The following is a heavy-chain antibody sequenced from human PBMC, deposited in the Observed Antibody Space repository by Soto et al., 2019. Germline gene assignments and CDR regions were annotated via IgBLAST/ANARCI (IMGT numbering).Heavy chain of an antibody. J-gene: IGHJ6*02. V-gene: IGHV3-33*01. CDR2: IWYDGSNK. CDR1: GFTFSSYG. Sequence: QVQLVESGGGVVQPGRSLRLSCAASGFTFSSYGMHWVRQAPGKGLEWVAVIWYDGSNKYYADSVKGRFTISRDNSQNTLYLQMNSLRAEDTAVYFCARDEYPMVRGVIAPPYYYGMDVWGQGTTVTVSS. D-gene: IGHD3-10*01. CDR3: ARDEYPMVRGVIAPPYYYGMDV.